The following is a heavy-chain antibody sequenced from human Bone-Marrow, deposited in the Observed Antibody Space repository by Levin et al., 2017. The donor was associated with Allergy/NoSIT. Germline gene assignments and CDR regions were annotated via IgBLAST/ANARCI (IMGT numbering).Heavy chain of an antibody. V-gene: IGHV1-8*01. J-gene: IGHJ6*02. Sequence: ASVKVSCKASGYTFTSYDINWVRQATGQGLEWMGWMNPNSGNTGYAQKFQGRVTMTRNTSISTAYMELSSLRSEDTAVYYCARGGGYCSSTSCCPKIGYYYYGMDVWGQGTTVTVSS. CDR2: MNPNSGNT. CDR3: ARGGGYCSSTSCCPKIGYYYYGMDV. CDR1: GYTFTSYD. D-gene: IGHD2-2*01.